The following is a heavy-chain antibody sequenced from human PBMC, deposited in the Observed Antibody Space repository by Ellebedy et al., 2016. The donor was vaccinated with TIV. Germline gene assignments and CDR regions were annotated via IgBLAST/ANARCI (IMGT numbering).Heavy chain of an antibody. CDR1: GGTFSSYA. CDR3: ARGMTTDNQYYYYYMDV. V-gene: IGHV1-69*04. CDR2: IIPILGIA. Sequence: SVKVSXKASGGTFSSYAISWVRQAPGQGLEWMGRIIPILGIANYAQKFQGRVTITADESTSTAYMELSSLRSEDTAVYYCARGMTTDNQYYYYYMDVWGKGTTVTVSS. D-gene: IGHD4-11*01. J-gene: IGHJ6*03.